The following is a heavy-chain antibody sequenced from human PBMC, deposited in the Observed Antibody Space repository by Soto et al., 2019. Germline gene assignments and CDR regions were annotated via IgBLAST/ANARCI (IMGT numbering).Heavy chain of an antibody. J-gene: IGHJ4*02. CDR1: GFTVSNNY. CDR2: IYSRGDT. Sequence: GGSLRLSCAASGFTVSNNYMSWXRQAQGQGLEWVSVIYSRGDTYYAASVKGRFTISRDSSKNPLYLQLNSLRAEDTAIYYCARCPPVDRRNWPINFDYWGQGTLVTVSS. V-gene: IGHV3-66*01. D-gene: IGHD1-1*01. CDR3: ARCPPVDRRNWPINFDY.